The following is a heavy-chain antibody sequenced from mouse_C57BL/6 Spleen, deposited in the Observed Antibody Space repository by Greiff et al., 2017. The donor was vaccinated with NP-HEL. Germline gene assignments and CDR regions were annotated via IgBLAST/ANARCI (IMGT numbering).Heavy chain of an antibody. Sequence: EVKLVESGGGLVKPGGSLKLSCAASGFTFSDYGMHWVRQAPGKGLEWVAYISSGSSTIYYADTVKGRFTISRDNAKNTLFLQMTSLRSEDTAMYYCARRETGGYAMDYWGQGTSVTVSS. J-gene: IGHJ4*01. CDR3: ARRETGGYAMDY. CDR1: GFTFSDYG. D-gene: IGHD4-1*01. V-gene: IGHV5-17*01. CDR2: ISSGSSTI.